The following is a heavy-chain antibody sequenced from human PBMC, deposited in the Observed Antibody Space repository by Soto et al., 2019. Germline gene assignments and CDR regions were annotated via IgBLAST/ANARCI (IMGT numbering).Heavy chain of an antibody. CDR3: ARLPRAGMTTVTIEDAFDI. J-gene: IGHJ3*02. Sequence: PSETLSLTCTVSGGSISSYYWSWIRQPPGKGLEWIGYIYYSGSTNYNPSLKSRVTISVDTSKNQFSLKLSSVTAADTAVYYCARLPRAGMTTVTIEDAFDIWGQGTMVTVSS. CDR2: IYYSGST. V-gene: IGHV4-59*01. D-gene: IGHD4-17*01. CDR1: GGSISSYY.